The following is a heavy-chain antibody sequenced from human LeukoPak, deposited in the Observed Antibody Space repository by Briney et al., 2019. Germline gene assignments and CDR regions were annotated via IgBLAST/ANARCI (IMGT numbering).Heavy chain of an antibody. CDR1: GGSLTGYY. CDR2: IKPGGII. CDR3: VGGFSGVVGDY. J-gene: IGHJ4*02. V-gene: IGHV4-34*01. Sequence: PSETLSLTCAVHGGSLTGYYWSWIRQPPGEGLEWIGEIKPGGIINYNPSVKSRVTTSKDTSKNQLFLNLNSATAADTAVYYCVGGFSGVVGDYWGQGTLVTVSS. D-gene: IGHD3-10*01.